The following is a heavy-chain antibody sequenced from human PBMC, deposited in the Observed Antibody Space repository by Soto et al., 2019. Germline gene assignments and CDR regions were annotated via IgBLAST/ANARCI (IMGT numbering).Heavy chain of an antibody. Sequence: QLQLQESGPGLVKPSETLSLTCTVSGDSISSSSYYWGWIRQPPGKGLEWIGSIYDSGSTYYNPSLKSRVTLSVDTSKNQFSLKLSSVTAADTAVYYCARQPPDDSSGYYSGLRESFDYWGQGTLVTVSS. J-gene: IGHJ4*02. CDR2: IYDSGST. CDR3: ARQPPDDSSGYYSGLRESFDY. CDR1: GDSISSSSYY. V-gene: IGHV4-39*01. D-gene: IGHD3-22*01.